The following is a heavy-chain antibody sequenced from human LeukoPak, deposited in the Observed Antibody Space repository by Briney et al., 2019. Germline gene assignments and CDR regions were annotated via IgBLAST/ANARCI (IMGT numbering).Heavy chain of an antibody. CDR2: ISYDGSNK. D-gene: IGHD3-22*01. CDR1: GFTFSYYT. Sequence: GGSLRLSCAASGFTFSYYTMHWVRQAPGKGLEWVAVISYDGSNKYYADSVKGRFTISRDNSKNTLYLQMNSLRAEDTAVYYCARVLNYYDSSGYYFSYWGQGTVVTVSS. J-gene: IGHJ4*02. CDR3: ARVLNYYDSSGYYFSY. V-gene: IGHV3-30-3*01.